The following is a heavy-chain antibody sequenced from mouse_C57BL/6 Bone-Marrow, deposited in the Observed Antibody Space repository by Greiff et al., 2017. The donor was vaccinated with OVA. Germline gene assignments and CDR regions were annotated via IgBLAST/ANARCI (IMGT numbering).Heavy chain of an antibody. J-gene: IGHJ4*01. CDR2: ISSGGDYI. D-gene: IGHD2-1*01. V-gene: IGHV5-9-1*02. CDR1: GFTFSSYA. CDR3: TRLLDAMDY. Sequence: EVKVVESGEGLVKPGGSLKLSCAASGFTFSSYAMSWVRQTPEKRLEWVAYISSGGDYIYYADTVKGRFTISRDNARNTLYLQMSSLKSEDTAMYYCTRLLDAMDYWGRGTAVTVSS.